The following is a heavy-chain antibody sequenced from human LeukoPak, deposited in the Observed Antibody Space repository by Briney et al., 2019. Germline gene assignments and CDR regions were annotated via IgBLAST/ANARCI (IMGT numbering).Heavy chain of an antibody. Sequence: SETLSLACTVSXXXXISYYWSWLRQXXXXXXEWIGYMYYSGSANYNPSLKSRVTISVDTSKNQFSLKLTSVTAADTAVYYCARAGPRGGYYYGLDVWGHGTTVTVSS. CDR1: XXXXISYY. J-gene: IGHJ6*02. CDR2: MYYSGSA. D-gene: IGHD2-15*01. CDR3: ARAGPRGGYYYGLDV. V-gene: IGHV4-59*01.